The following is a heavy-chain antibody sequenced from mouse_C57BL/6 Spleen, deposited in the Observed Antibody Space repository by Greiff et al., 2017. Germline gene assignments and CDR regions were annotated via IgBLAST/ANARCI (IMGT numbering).Heavy chain of an antibody. J-gene: IGHJ4*01. CDR1: GYTFTDYE. V-gene: IGHV1-15*01. CDR2: IDPETGGT. D-gene: IGHD2-12*01. CDR3: TRLRSYDGYAMDY. Sequence: VQLQQSGAELVRPGASVTLSCKASGYTFTDYEMHWVKQTPVHGLEWIGAIDPETGGTAYNQKFKGKAILTADKSSSTAYMELRSLTSEDSAVYYCTRLRSYDGYAMDYWGQGTSVTVSS.